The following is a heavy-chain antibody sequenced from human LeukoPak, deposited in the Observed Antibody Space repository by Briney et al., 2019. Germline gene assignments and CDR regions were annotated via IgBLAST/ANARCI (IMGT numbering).Heavy chain of an antibody. CDR1: GYTFTGYY. CDR2: INSNSGAT. V-gene: IGHV1-2*02. J-gene: IGHJ4*02. Sequence: ASVKVSCKASGYTFTGYYMHWVRQAPGQGPEWMGWINSNSGATNYAQKFQGRVTMTRDTSISTVYMELSSLRSDDTTVYYCARGRDRGASTPFDYWGQGTLVTVSS. D-gene: IGHD1-26*01. CDR3: ARGRDRGASTPFDY.